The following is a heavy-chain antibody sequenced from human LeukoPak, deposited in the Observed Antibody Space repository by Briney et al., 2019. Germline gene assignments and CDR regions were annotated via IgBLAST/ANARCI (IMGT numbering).Heavy chain of an antibody. CDR2: FDPEDGET. D-gene: IGHD6-19*01. V-gene: IGHV1-24*01. J-gene: IGHJ4*02. CDR3: ATVLEGRSSGWWGEFDY. CDR1: GYTLTELS. Sequence: ASVKVSCKVSGYTLTELSMHWVRQAPGKGLEWMGGFDPEDGETIYAQMFQGRVTMTEDTSTDTAYMELSSLRSEDTAVYYCATVLEGRSSGWWGEFDYWGQGTLVTVSS.